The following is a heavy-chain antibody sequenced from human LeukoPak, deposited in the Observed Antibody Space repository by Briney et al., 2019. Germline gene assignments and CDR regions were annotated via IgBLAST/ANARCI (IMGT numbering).Heavy chain of an antibody. CDR1: GYSFTSYW. Sequence: GESLKISCKGSGYSFTSYWIGWVRQMPGKGLEWMGIIYPGDSDTRYSPSFQGQGTISAEKSLSTAYLQWSSLKASDTAMYYCARSPGYCSGGSCVPDYYYYGMDVWGQGTTVTVSS. CDR2: IYPGDSDT. CDR3: ARSPGYCSGGSCVPDYYYYGMDV. J-gene: IGHJ6*02. V-gene: IGHV5-51*01. D-gene: IGHD2-15*01.